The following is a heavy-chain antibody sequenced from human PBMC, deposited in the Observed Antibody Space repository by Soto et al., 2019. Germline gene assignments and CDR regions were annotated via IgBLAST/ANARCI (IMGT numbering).Heavy chain of an antibody. J-gene: IGHJ4*02. CDR1: GFTFSSYG. CDR2: ISYDGSNK. D-gene: IGHD6-19*01. CDR3: AKVRHNIVHSSGWYDY. Sequence: PGGSLRLSCAASGFTFSSYGMHWVRQAPGKGLEWVAVISYDGSNKYYADSVKGRFTISRDNSKNTLYLQMNSLRAEDTAVYYCAKVRHNIVHSSGWYDYCGQGTLVTVS. V-gene: IGHV3-30*18.